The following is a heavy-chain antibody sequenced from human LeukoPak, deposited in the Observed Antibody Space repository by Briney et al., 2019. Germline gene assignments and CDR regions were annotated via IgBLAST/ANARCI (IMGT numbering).Heavy chain of an antibody. CDR1: GGSFSGYY. CDR3: ARAGAAWRSVYYFDY. Sequence: SETLSLTCAVYGGSFSGYYWSWIRQPPGKGLEWIGYIYYSGSTNYNPSLKSRVTISVDTSKNQFSLKLSSVTAADTAVYYCARAGAAWRSVYYFDYWGQGTLVTVSS. V-gene: IGHV4-59*01. CDR2: IYYSGST. D-gene: IGHD3-10*01. J-gene: IGHJ4*02.